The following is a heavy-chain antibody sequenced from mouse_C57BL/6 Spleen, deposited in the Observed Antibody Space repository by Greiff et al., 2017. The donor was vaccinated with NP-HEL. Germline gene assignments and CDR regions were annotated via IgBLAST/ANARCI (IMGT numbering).Heavy chain of an antibody. CDR2: IHPNSGST. D-gene: IGHD2-3*01. J-gene: IGHJ3*01. CDR1: GYTFTSYW. V-gene: IGHV1-64*01. Sequence: QVQLKQSGAELVKPGASVKLSCKASGYTFTSYWMHWVKQRPGQGLEWIGMIHPNSGSTNYNEKFKSKATLTVDKSSSTAYMQLSSLTSEDSAVYYCARYDGYWFAYWGQGTLVTVSA. CDR3: ARYDGYWFAY.